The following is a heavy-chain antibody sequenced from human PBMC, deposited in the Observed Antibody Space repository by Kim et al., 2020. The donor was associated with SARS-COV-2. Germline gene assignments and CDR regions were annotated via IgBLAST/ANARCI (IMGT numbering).Heavy chain of an antibody. J-gene: IGHJ6*02. CDR1: GFTFSDYY. CDR3: ARVRVSLYPRAVNYYYYYGMDV. V-gene: IGHV3-11*05. CDR2: ISSSSSYT. D-gene: IGHD2-2*02. Sequence: GGSLRLSCAASGFTFSDYYMSWIRQAPGKGLEWVSYISSSSSYTNYADSVKGRFTISRDNAKNSLYLQMNSLRAEDTAVYYCARVRVSLYPRAVNYYYYYGMDVWGQGTTVTVSS.